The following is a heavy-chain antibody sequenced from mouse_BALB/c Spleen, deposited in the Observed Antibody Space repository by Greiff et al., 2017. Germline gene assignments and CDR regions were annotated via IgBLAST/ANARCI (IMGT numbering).Heavy chain of an antibody. CDR2: IYPYNGGT. J-gene: IGHJ1*01. D-gene: IGHD2-2*01. CDR3: AIGYYWYFDV. CDR1: GYTFTDYN. V-gene: IGHV1S29*02. Sequence: EVKVEESGPELVKPGASVKISCKASGYTFTDYNMHWVKQSHGKSLEWIGYIYPYNGGTGYNQKFKSKATLTVDNSSSTAYMELRSLTSEDSAVYYCAIGYYWYFDVWGAGTTVTVSS.